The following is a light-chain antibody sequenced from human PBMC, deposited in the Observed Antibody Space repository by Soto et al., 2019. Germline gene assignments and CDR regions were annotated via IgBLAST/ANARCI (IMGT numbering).Light chain of an antibody. J-gene: IGKJ1*01. V-gene: IGKV3-20*01. CDR3: QQYGSSPPWT. CDR2: GAS. CDR1: QSVSSSY. Sequence: EIVLTQSPGTLSLSPGERANLSCRASQSVSSSYLAWYQQKPGQAPRLLIYGASSRATGVPDRFSGSGSGTDFTLTISRLEPEDFAVYYCQQYGSSPPWTFGQGTKV.